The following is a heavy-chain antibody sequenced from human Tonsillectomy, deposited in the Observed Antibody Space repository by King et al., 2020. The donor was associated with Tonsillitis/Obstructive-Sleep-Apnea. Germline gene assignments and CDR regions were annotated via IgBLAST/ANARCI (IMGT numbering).Heavy chain of an antibody. Sequence: VQLQESGPGLVKPSETLSLTCTVSGGSISSYYWSWIRQPPGKGLEWIGYIYYSGSTNYNPSLKSRVTISVDTSKNQFSLKLSSVTAADTAVYYCAREVGFYDSSGYYYPDYFDYWGQGTLVTVSS. J-gene: IGHJ4*02. CDR1: GGSISSYY. D-gene: IGHD3-22*01. CDR2: IYYSGST. V-gene: IGHV4-59*01. CDR3: AREVGFYDSSGYYYPDYFDY.